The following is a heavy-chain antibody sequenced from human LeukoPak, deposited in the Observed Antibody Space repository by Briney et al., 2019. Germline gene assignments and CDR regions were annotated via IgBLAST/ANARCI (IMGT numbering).Heavy chain of an antibody. CDR1: GFTFDDYA. V-gene: IGHV3-20*04. D-gene: IGHD2-2*01. J-gene: IGHJ5*02. CDR3: ARGGPYCGSTSCATINWFDP. Sequence: GGSLRLSCAASGFTFDDYAMSWVRQAPGKGLEWVSGISWNGGSAGYADSVKGRFTVSRDNAKNSLYLQMNSLRVEDTALYYCARGGPYCGSTSCATINWFDPWGQGILVTVSS. CDR2: ISWNGGSA.